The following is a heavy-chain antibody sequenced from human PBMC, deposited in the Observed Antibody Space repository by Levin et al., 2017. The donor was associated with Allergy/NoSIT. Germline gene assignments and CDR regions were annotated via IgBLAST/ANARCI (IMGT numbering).Heavy chain of an antibody. CDR1: GFTFSSYA. D-gene: IGHD3-22*01. Sequence: GGSLRLSCAASGFTFSSYAMSWVRQAPGKGLEWVSAISGSGGSTYNADSVKGRFTISRDNSKNTLYLQMNSLRAEDTAVYYCALGIDSSGYYPFDYWGQGTLVTVSS. CDR3: ALGIDSSGYYPFDY. J-gene: IGHJ4*02. CDR2: ISGSGGST. V-gene: IGHV3-23*01.